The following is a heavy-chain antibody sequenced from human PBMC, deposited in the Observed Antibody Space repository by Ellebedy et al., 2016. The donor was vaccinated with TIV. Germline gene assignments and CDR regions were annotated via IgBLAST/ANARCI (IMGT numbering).Heavy chain of an antibody. CDR1: DDSIRSNTYY. Sequence: SETLSLTXTVSDDSIRSNTYYWAWIRQSPGKGLQWIGSIYNRGSTYYNPSLKSRVTISIDTSKNQFSLKLDSVTAADTAVYYCARLLGAPHLYFDSWGQGTLVTVSS. CDR3: ARLLGAPHLYFDS. J-gene: IGHJ4*02. CDR2: IYNRGST. V-gene: IGHV4-39*07.